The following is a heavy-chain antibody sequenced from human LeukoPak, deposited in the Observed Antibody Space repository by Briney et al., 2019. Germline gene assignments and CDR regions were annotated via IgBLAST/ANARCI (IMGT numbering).Heavy chain of an antibody. D-gene: IGHD2/OR15-2a*01. V-gene: IGHV3-74*01. CDR2: INSDGSST. CDR3: ASTNRLDY. Sequence: PGGSLRLSCAASGFTFGSYWMHWVRHAPGKGPVWVSRINSDGSSTSYADSVKGRFSISRDNAKNTLYLQMHSLRVEDTAVYYCASTNRLDYWGQGTLVTVSS. CDR1: GFTFGSYW. J-gene: IGHJ4*02.